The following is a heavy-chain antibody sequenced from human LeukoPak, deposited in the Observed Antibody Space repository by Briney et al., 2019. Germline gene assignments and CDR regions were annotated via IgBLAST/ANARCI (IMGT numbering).Heavy chain of an antibody. CDR1: GYTFTSYG. Sequence: ASVNVSCKASGYTFTSYGISWVRQAPGQGLEWMGWISAYNGNTNYAQKLQGRVTMTTDTSTSTAYMELRSLISDDTAVYYCARNQNVLRFLEWLSHNYGMDVWGQGTTVTVSS. CDR3: ARNQNVLRFLEWLSHNYGMDV. D-gene: IGHD3-3*01. J-gene: IGHJ6*02. V-gene: IGHV1-18*01. CDR2: ISAYNGNT.